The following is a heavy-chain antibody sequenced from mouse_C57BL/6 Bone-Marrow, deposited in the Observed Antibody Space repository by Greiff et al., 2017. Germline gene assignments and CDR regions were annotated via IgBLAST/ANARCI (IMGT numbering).Heavy chain of an antibody. J-gene: IGHJ2*01. Sequence: EVQLQQSGTVLARPGASVKMSCKTSGYTFTSYWMHWVKQRPGQGLEWIGAIYPGNSDTSYNQKFKGKAKLTAVTSASTAYMELSSLTNEDSAVYYCTSPVGYDPDYFDYWGQGTTLTVSS. CDR2: IYPGNSDT. CDR3: TSPVGYDPDYFDY. V-gene: IGHV1-5*01. CDR1: GYTFTSYW. D-gene: IGHD1-1*01.